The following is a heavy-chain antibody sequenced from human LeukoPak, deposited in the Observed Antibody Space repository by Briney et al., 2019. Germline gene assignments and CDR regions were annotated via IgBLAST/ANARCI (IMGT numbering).Heavy chain of an antibody. D-gene: IGHD5-18*01. V-gene: IGHV1-69*04. J-gene: IGHJ4*02. CDR2: IIPIFGIA. CDR1: GGTFSSYA. CDR3: AREGPPGGPYTALDY. Sequence: SVKVSCKASGGTFSSYAISWVRQAPGQGLEWMGRIIPIFGIANYEEKFQGRVTITADKSTSTAYMELSSLRSEDTAVYYCAREGPPGGPYTALDYWGQGTLVTVSS.